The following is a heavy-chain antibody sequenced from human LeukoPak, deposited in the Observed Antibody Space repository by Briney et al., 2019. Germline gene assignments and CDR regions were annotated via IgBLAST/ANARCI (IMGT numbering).Heavy chain of an antibody. CDR2: INPNSGGT. CDR1: GYTFTGSY. Sequence: ASVKVSCKAYGYTFTGSYMHWVRQAPGQGLEWMGWINPNSGGTNYAQKFQGRVTMTRDTSISTAYMELSRLRSDDTAVYYCAIAAYSKYDWFDPWGQGTLVTVSS. D-gene: IGHD4-11*01. CDR3: AIAAYSKYDWFDP. J-gene: IGHJ5*02. V-gene: IGHV1-2*02.